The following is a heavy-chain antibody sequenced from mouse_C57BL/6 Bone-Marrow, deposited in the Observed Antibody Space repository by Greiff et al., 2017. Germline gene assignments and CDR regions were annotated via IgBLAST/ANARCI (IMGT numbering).Heavy chain of an antibody. CDR3: AKLGRWYFDV. J-gene: IGHJ1*03. V-gene: IGHV1-22*01. CDR2: INPNNGGT. CDR1: GYTFTDYN. D-gene: IGHD4-1*01. Sequence: EVQLQESGPELVKPGASVTMSCKASGYTFTDYNMHWVKQSHGTSLEWIGYINPNNGGTSYNQQFKGKATLTVNKSSSTAYMELRSLTSEESAVYYCAKLGRWYFDVWGTGTTVTVSS.